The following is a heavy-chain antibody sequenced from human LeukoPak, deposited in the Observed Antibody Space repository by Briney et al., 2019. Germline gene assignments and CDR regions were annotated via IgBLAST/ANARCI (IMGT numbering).Heavy chain of an antibody. J-gene: IGHJ4*02. D-gene: IGHD2-15*01. V-gene: IGHV4-34*01. Sequence: SETLPLTCAVYGGSFSGYYWSWIRQPPGKGLEWIGEINHSGSTNYNPSLKSRVTISVDTSKNQFSLKLSSVTAADTAVYYCARGRDVVVVAATGFDYWGQGTLVTVSS. CDR1: GGSFSGYY. CDR2: INHSGST. CDR3: ARGRDVVVVAATGFDY.